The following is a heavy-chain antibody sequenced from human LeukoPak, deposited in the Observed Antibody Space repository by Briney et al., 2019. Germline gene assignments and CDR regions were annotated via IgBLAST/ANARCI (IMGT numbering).Heavy chain of an antibody. J-gene: IGHJ4*02. Sequence: PGGSLRLSCAASGFTFSSYWMSWVRQAPGKGLEWVANIKQDGSEKYYVDSVKGRFTICRDNAKNSLYLQMNSLRAEDTAVYYCARDRRGSYYDYWGQGTLVTVSS. CDR1: GFTFSSYW. CDR3: ARDRRGSYYDY. V-gene: IGHV3-7*01. D-gene: IGHD1-26*01. CDR2: IKQDGSEK.